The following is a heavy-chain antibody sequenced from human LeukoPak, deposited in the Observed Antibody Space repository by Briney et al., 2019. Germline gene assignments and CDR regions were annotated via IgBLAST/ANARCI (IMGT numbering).Heavy chain of an antibody. Sequence: PSETLSLTCTVSGGSISSCSYYWSWIRQPAGKGLEWIGRTYTSGSTNYNPPLKSRVTITVDTSKNQFSLKLSSVTAADTAVYYCARDAITGTTLEVNWFDPWGQGTLVTVSS. CDR2: TYTSGST. V-gene: IGHV4-61*02. CDR3: ARDAITGTTLEVNWFDP. D-gene: IGHD1-7*01. J-gene: IGHJ5*02. CDR1: GGSISSCSYY.